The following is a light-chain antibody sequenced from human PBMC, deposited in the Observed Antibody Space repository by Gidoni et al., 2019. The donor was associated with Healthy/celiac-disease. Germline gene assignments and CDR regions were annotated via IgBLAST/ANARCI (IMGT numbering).Light chain of an antibody. V-gene: IGLV3-19*01. Sequence: SSELTQDPAVSVALGQTVRITCQGDSLRTYSASWYQQKPGQAPILVMYDTINRPSGIPDRFFGSSSGRTASLTITGAQAEDEADYYCNSRHISGTQVVFGGGTKLTVL. CDR3: NSRHISGTQVV. CDR2: DTI. J-gene: IGLJ2*01. CDR1: SLRTYS.